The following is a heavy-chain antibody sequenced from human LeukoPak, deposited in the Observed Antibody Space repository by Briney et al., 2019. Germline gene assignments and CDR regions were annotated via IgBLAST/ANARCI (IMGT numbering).Heavy chain of an antibody. CDR3: ASRAGKPGNTPWCFDY. V-gene: IGHV3-7*01. CDR2: IKEDGSER. J-gene: IGHJ4*02. Sequence: GGALRLSCAASGFTFSNYWMTWVRQAPGKGPEWVANIKEDGSERNYVDSVKGRFTIARDNTKNSLYLQMTSLRGEDTAVYYCASRAGKPGNTPWCFDYWGQGALVTVSS. CDR1: GFTFSNYW. D-gene: IGHD1-7*01.